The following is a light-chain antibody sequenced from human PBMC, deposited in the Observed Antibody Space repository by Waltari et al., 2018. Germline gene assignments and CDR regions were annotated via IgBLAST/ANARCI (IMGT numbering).Light chain of an antibody. CDR1: ENIGSY. CDR2: ATS. CDR3: QHTFETPYS. J-gene: IGKJ2*01. Sequence: DIQMTQSPSSLSASIGDRVTITFRASENIGSYLNWYQQRTGEAPKLLIYATSTFQTEVPSRFSGSGSRTDFTLTISSLQPEDFATYYCQHTFETPYSFGQGTKLESK. V-gene: IGKV1-39*01.